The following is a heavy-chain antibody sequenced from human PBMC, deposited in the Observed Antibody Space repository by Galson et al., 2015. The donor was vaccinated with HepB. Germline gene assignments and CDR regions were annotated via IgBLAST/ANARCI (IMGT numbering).Heavy chain of an antibody. V-gene: IGHV4-39*01. CDR1: GGSISSSSYY. D-gene: IGHD1-26*01. J-gene: IGHJ4*02. CDR2: IYYSGST. CDR3: ATWELLEGCVDY. Sequence: LSLTCTVSGGSISSSSYYWGWIRQPPGKGLEWIGSIYYSGSTYYNPSLKSRVTISVDTSKNQFSLKLSSVTAADTAVYYCATWELLEGCVDYWGQGTLVTVSS.